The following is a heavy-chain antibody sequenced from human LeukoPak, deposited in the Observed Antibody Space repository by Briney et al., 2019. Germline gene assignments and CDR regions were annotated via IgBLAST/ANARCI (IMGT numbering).Heavy chain of an antibody. CDR3: GRSMDV. V-gene: IGHV3-9*01. CDR2: ISWNSGSI. J-gene: IGHJ6*02. CDR1: GFTFDDYA. Sequence: PGGSLRLSCAASGFTFDDYAMHWVRQAPGKGLEWVSGISWNSGSIGYADSVKGRFTISRDNAKNSLYPQMNSLRAEDTALYYCGRSMDVWGQGTTVTVSS.